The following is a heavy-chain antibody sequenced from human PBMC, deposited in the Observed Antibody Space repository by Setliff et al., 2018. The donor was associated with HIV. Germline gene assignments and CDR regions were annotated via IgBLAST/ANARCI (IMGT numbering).Heavy chain of an antibody. D-gene: IGHD1-1*01. V-gene: IGHV1-69*13. CDR3: ARGKARWLERNYFYYMDV. J-gene: IGHJ6*03. Sequence: SVKVSCKASGGAFSTDGFIWVRQAPGQGLEWMGGIIPLFNAPNYAKKFRGRVTITADESTSTAYMRLSSLRSQDTAVYYCARGKARWLERNYFYYMDVWGKGSTVTVSS. CDR2: IIPLFNAP. CDR1: GGAFSTDG.